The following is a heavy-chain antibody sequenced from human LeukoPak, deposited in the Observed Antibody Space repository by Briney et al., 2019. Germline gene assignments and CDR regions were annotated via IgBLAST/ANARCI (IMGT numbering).Heavy chain of an antibody. V-gene: IGHV1-18*01. CDR1: GYTFTSYG. CDR3: ARGGFEDIVVVPAAIDY. Sequence: ASVKVSCKASGYTFTSYGISWVRQAPGQGLEWVGWISAYNGNTNYAQKLQGRVTMTTDTSTSTAYMELRSLRSEDTAVYYCARGGFEDIVVVPAAIDYWGQGTLVTVSS. J-gene: IGHJ4*02. CDR2: ISAYNGNT. D-gene: IGHD2-2*02.